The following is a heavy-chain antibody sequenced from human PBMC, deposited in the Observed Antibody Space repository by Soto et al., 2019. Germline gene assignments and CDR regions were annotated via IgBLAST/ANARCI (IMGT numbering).Heavy chain of an antibody. J-gene: IGHJ6*03. CDR1: GYTFTSYD. CDR3: AGSMVRGVRYYYYYMDV. CDR2: MNPNSGNT. Sequence: ASVKVSCKASGYTFTSYDINWVRQATGQGLEWMGWMNPNSGNTGYAQKFQGRVTMTRNTSISTAYMELSSLRSEDTAVYYWAGSMVRGVRYYYYYMDVWGKGTTVTVSS. D-gene: IGHD3-10*01. V-gene: IGHV1-8*01.